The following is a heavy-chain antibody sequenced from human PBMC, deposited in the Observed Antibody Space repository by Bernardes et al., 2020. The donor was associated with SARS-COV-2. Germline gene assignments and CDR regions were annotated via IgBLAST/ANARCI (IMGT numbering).Heavy chain of an antibody. V-gene: IGHV1-24*01. J-gene: IGHJ6*02. Sequence: ASVKVSCKVSGYTLTELSMHGVRQAPGKGLEWMGGFDPEDGETIYAQKFQGRVTMTEDTSTDTAYMELSSLRSEDTAVYYCATVPAAPTYYYYGMNVWGQGTTVTVSS. CDR3: ATVPAAPTYYYYGMNV. CDR1: GYTLTELS. D-gene: IGHD2-2*01. CDR2: FDPEDGET.